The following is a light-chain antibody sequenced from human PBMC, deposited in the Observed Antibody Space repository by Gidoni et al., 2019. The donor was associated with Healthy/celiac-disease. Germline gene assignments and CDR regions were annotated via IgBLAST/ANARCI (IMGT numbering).Light chain of an antibody. V-gene: IGKV3-15*01. CDR3: QQYNNWPPYT. CDR2: GAS. J-gene: IGKJ2*01. Sequence: EIVMTQSPATLSVSPGERATLSCRASQRVSSNLAWYQQKPGQAPRLLLYGASTRATGIPARFSGSGSGTEFTLTISSLQSEDFAVYYCQQYNNWPPYTFGQXTKLEIK. CDR1: QRVSSN.